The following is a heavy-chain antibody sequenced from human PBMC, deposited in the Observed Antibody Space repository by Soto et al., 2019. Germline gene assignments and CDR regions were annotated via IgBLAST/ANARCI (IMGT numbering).Heavy chain of an antibody. D-gene: IGHD2-21*02. CDR1: GGSISSSSYY. Sequence: PSETLSLTCTVSGGSISSSSYYWGWIRQPPGRGLEWIGTIYYSGSTYYNPSLKSRVTISVDTSKNQFSLKLSSVTAADTAVYYCVRSPDDFRYGLDVWGQGTTVTVSS. CDR3: VRSPDDFRYGLDV. CDR2: IYYSGST. J-gene: IGHJ6*02. V-gene: IGHV4-39*01.